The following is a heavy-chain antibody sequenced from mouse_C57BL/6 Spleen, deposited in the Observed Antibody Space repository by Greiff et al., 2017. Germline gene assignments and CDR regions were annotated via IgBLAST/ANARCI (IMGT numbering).Heavy chain of an antibody. J-gene: IGHJ4*01. CDR2: IDPSDSYT. CDR1: GYTFTSYW. D-gene: IGHD3-2*02. Sequence: QVQLKQPGAELVKPGASVKLSCKASGYTFTSYWMQWVKQRPGQGLEWIGEIDPSDSYTNYNQKFKGKATLTVDTSSSTAYMQLSSLTSEDSAVYYCAREEAAQDAMDYWGQGTSVTVSS. CDR3: AREEAAQDAMDY. V-gene: IGHV1-50*01.